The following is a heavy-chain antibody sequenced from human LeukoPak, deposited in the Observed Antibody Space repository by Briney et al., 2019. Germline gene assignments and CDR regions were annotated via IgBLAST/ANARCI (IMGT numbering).Heavy chain of an antibody. Sequence: GGSLRLSCAASGFTFSTYAMSWVRQAPGKGLEWVSAITGSADRIYYADSVKGRFTISRDNSKNTLYLQMISLRADDTAIYYCAKDGSSRGFDIWGQGTMVTASS. CDR3: AKDGSSRGFDI. J-gene: IGHJ3*02. V-gene: IGHV3-23*01. D-gene: IGHD6-13*01. CDR1: GFTFSTYA. CDR2: ITGSADRI.